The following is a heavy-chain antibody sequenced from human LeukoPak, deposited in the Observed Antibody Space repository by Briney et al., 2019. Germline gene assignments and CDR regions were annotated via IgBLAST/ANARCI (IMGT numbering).Heavy chain of an antibody. CDR3: ARVPAAMKGWFDP. CDR1: GGSISSDY. V-gene: IGHV4-39*01. J-gene: IGHJ5*02. CDR2: IYHSGTT. Sequence: SETLSLTCTVSGGSISSDYWGWIRQPPGKGLEWIGSIYHSGTTYYNPSLKSRVTISVDTSKNQFSLKLTSVTAADTAVYYCARVPAAMKGWFDPWGQGTLVTVSS. D-gene: IGHD2-2*01.